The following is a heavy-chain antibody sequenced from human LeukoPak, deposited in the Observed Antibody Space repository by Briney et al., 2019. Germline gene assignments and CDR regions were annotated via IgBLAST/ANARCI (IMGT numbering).Heavy chain of an antibody. CDR2: IYYSGST. CDR1: GGSISSSSYY. Sequence: SETLSLTCTVSGGSISSSSYYWGWIRQPPGKGLEWIGSIYYSGSTYYNPSLKSRVTISVDTSKNQFSLKLSSVTAADTVVYYCARHRILGYYFDYWGQGTLVTVSS. D-gene: IGHD2-15*01. V-gene: IGHV4-39*01. CDR3: ARHRILGYYFDY. J-gene: IGHJ4*02.